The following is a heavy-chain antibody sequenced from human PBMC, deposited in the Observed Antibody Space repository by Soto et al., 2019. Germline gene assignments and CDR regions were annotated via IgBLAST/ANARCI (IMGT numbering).Heavy chain of an antibody. CDR1: GGTFSSYA. V-gene: IGHV1-69*01. Sequence: QVQLVQSGAEVKKPGSSVKVSCTASGGTFSSYAISWVRQAPGQGLEWMGGIIPIFGTANYAQKFQGRVTITADESTSTAYMELSSLRSEDTAVYYCARDGPCSGGSCYFVEQWLANWFDPWGQGTLVTVSS. CDR3: ARDGPCSGGSCYFVEQWLANWFDP. D-gene: IGHD2-15*01. CDR2: IIPIFGTA. J-gene: IGHJ5*02.